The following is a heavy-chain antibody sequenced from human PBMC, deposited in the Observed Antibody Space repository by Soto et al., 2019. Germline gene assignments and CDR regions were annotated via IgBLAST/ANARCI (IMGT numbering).Heavy chain of an antibody. CDR3: ARRSSSWYFDY. Sequence: EVQLLESGGGLVQPGGSLRLSCAASGFTFSSYAMNWVRQAPGKGLEWVSVISGSDGSTYYADSVKGRFTISRDNSKNTLILQMNSLRAEDTAVYYCARRSSSWYFDYWGQGTLVTVSS. CDR1: GFTFSSYA. J-gene: IGHJ4*02. D-gene: IGHD6-13*01. V-gene: IGHV3-23*01. CDR2: ISGSDGST.